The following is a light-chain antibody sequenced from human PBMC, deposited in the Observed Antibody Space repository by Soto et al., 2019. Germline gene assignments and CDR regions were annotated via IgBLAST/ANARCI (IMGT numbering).Light chain of an antibody. CDR1: SSDVGSYNR. CDR3: NSYTGSSIYV. Sequence: QSVLTQPPSVSGSPGQSVAISCTGTSSDVGSYNRVSWYQQPPGAAPKLMIYEVSNRPSGVPDRFSGSKSGNTASLTISGLQAEDEADYYCNSYTGSSIYVFGTGTKVTVL. J-gene: IGLJ1*01. V-gene: IGLV2-18*02. CDR2: EVS.